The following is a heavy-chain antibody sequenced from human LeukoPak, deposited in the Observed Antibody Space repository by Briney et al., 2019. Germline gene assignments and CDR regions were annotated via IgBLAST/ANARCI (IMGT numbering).Heavy chain of an antibody. CDR1: GGTFSTYA. Sequence: GSSVKVSCKASGGTFSTYAINWVRQAPGQGLEWMGRIIPIFGTTDYAQKFQDRVTFTADRSTSTTYMDLSSLTSEDTAVHYCARAPNDFGDYPFDSWGQGTLVTVSS. CDR2: IIPIFGTT. J-gene: IGHJ4*02. V-gene: IGHV1-69*06. CDR3: ARAPNDFGDYPFDS. D-gene: IGHD4-17*01.